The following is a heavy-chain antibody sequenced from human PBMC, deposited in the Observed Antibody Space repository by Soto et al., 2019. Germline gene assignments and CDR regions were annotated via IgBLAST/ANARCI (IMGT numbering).Heavy chain of an antibody. CDR1: GFIFSNNG. CDR2: MSYDGSDT. V-gene: IGHV3-30*02. CDR3: TIVRVADSALDH. J-gene: IGHJ4*02. D-gene: IGHD3-10*02. Sequence: PVGSLRLSCVGSGFIFSNNGMHWVRQTRGKGLEWVAFMSYDGSDTFYADSVKGRFTISRDNSKNTLFLHMSNLRAEDTAMYYCTIVRVADSALDHWGQGTLVTVSS.